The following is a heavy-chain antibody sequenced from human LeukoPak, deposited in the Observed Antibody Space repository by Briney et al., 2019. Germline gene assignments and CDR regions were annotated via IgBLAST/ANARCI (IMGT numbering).Heavy chain of an antibody. CDR2: ISAYNGNT. Sequence: AASVKVSCKASGYTFTSYGISWVRQAPGQGLEWMGWISAYNGNTNYAQKLQGRVTMTTDTSTSTAYMELRSLRSDDTAVYYCARVGHIVLMVYEGGWFDPWGQGTLVTVSS. CDR1: GYTFTSYG. D-gene: IGHD2-8*01. V-gene: IGHV1-18*01. J-gene: IGHJ5*02. CDR3: ARVGHIVLMVYEGGWFDP.